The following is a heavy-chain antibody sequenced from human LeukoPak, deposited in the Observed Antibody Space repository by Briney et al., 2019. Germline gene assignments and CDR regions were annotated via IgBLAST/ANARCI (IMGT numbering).Heavy chain of an antibody. CDR2: IYTSGST. J-gene: IGHJ4*02. D-gene: IGHD2-15*01. V-gene: IGHV4-4*07. CDR3: ARGARYCSGGSCPRTAGLDY. Sequence: SETLSLTCTVSGGSISSYYWSWIRQPAGKGLEWIGRIYTSGSTNYNPSLKSRVTISVDTSKNQFSLKLSSVTAADTAVYYCARGARYCSGGSCPRTAGLDYWGQGTLVTVSS. CDR1: GGSISSYY.